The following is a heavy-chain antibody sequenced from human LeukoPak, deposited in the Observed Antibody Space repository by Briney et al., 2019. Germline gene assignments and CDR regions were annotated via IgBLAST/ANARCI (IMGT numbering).Heavy chain of an antibody. V-gene: IGHV3-7*01. CDR3: ARASTGRSRDY. D-gene: IGHD2-2*01. J-gene: IGHJ4*02. CDR1: GFIFSDYW. Sequence: PGGSLRLSCEASGFIFSDYWMSWVRQAPGKGLEWVANIKHDGSATFYVDSVKGRFTVSRDNAKNSVYLQLNSLRDEDTAVYYCARASTGRSRDYWGQGTLVTVSS. CDR2: IKHDGSAT.